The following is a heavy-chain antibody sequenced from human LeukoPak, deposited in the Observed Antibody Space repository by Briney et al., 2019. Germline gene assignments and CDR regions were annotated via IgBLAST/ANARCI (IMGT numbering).Heavy chain of an antibody. CDR2: IYHSGST. Sequence: SGTLSLTCAVSGGSISSSNWWSWVRQPPGKGLEWIGEIYHSGSTNYNPSLKSRVTISVDKSKNQFSLKLSSVTAADTAVYYCARGQWLVSPHPGNYFDYWGQGTLVTVSS. CDR1: GGSISSSNW. V-gene: IGHV4-4*02. J-gene: IGHJ4*02. D-gene: IGHD6-19*01. CDR3: ARGQWLVSPHPGNYFDY.